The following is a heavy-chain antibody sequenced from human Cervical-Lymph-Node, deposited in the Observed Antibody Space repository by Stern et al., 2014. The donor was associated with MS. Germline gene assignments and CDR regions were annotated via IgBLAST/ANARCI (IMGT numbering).Heavy chain of an antibody. CDR1: GFTFSSYA. CDR2: ISGSDGST. CDR3: AKVYGSGPFDY. Sequence: EVHLVESGGTLVQPGGSLRLSCAASGFTFSSYAMSWVRQAPGKGLEWVSVISGSDGSTFYADSVKGRFTISRAYSEDTLFLQMNSLGAEDATVYYCAKVYGSGPFDYWGQGTLVTVSS. J-gene: IGHJ4*02. V-gene: IGHV3-23*04. D-gene: IGHD6-19*01.